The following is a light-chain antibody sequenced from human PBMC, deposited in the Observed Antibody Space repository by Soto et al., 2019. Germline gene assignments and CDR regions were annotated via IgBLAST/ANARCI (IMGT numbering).Light chain of an antibody. Sequence: SPTQPASLSGSPGQSITLSCTGTSSDVGGYKYVSWYQQHPGKAPKVMIYDVSNRPSGVSNRFSGSKSGNTASLTISGLQAEDEADYYCGSYTSGSTRYVFGTGTKVTVL. J-gene: IGLJ1*01. CDR1: SSDVGGYKY. V-gene: IGLV2-14*01. CDR2: DVS. CDR3: GSYTSGSTRYV.